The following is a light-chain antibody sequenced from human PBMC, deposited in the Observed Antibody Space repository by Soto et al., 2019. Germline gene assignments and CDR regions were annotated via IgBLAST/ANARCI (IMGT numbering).Light chain of an antibody. Sequence: EIVLAQSPGTLSLSPGERATLSCRASQSVSSNYLAWYQQRPGQAPRLLIFGASYRAAGIPDRFSGSGSETDFILTISRLEPEDFAVYYCQHYGSSPPEFTFGPGTKVDIK. CDR1: QSVSSNY. CDR2: GAS. V-gene: IGKV3-20*01. J-gene: IGKJ3*01. CDR3: QHYGSSPPEFT.